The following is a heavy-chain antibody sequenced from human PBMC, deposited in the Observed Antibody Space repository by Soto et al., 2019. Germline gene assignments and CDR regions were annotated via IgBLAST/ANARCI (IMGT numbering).Heavy chain of an antibody. J-gene: IGHJ4*02. D-gene: IGHD5-12*01. CDR1: GGSISSGGYY. V-gene: IGHV4-31*03. Sequence: SETLSLTCTVSGGSISSGGYYWSWIRQHPGKGLEWIGYIYYSGSTYYNPSLKSRVTISVDTSKNQFSLKLSSVTAADTAVYYCARVVATISSGPLDYWGQGTLVTVSS. CDR2: IYYSGST. CDR3: ARVVATISSGPLDY.